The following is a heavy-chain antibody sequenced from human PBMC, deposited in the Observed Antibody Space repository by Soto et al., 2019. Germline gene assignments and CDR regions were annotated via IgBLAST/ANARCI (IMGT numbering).Heavy chain of an antibody. D-gene: IGHD3-22*01. CDR1: GYTFTSYY. CDR3: ALLALYYYDSSGYYNPTSNDY. CDR2: INPSGGST. Sequence: ASVKVSCKASGYTFTSYYMHWVRQAPGQGLEWMGIINPSGGSTSYAQKFQGRVTMTRDTSTSTVYMELSSLRSEDTAVYYCALLALYYYDSSGYYNPTSNDYWGQGTLVTVSS. V-gene: IGHV1-46*01. J-gene: IGHJ4*02.